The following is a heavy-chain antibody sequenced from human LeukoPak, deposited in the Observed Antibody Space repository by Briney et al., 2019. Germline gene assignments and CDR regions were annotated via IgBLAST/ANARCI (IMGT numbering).Heavy chain of an antibody. CDR3: ARQGRRDITIFGVVPPDDAFDI. V-gene: IGHV4-39*01. Sequence: SETLSLTCTVSGVSNSSRYYYWAWIRQPPGKGLEWIGTIYYSGSAFYNPSLKSRVTISVDTSKIQFSLKLSSVTAADTAVYYCARQGRRDITIFGVVPPDDAFDIWGQGTMVTVSS. CDR1: GVSNSSRYYY. J-gene: IGHJ3*02. D-gene: IGHD3-3*01. CDR2: IYYSGSA.